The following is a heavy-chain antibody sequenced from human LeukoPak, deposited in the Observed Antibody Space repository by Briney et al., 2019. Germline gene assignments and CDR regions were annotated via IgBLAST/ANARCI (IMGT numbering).Heavy chain of an antibody. CDR3: ARGRIAARSWAGVAP. CDR1: GGSFSGYY. Sequence: SETLSLTCAVYGGSFSGYYWSWIRQPPGKGLEWIGEINHSGSTNYNPSLKSRVTISVDTSKNQFSLKLSSMTAADTAVCYCARGRIAARSWAGVAPWGQGTLVTVSS. CDR2: INHSGST. V-gene: IGHV4-34*01. D-gene: IGHD6-6*01. J-gene: IGHJ5*02.